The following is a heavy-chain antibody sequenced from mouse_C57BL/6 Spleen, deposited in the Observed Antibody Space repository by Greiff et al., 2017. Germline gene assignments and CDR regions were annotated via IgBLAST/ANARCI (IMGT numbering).Heavy chain of an antibody. Sequence: EVKLMESGGGLVQPGGSMKLSCVASGFTFSNYWMNWVRQSPEKGLEWVAQIRLKSDNYATHYAESVKGRFTISRDDSKSSVYLQMNNLRAEDTGIYYCTAAPYAMDYWGQGTSVTVSS. CDR1: GFTFSNYW. CDR2: IRLKSDNYAT. CDR3: TAAPYAMDY. J-gene: IGHJ4*01. V-gene: IGHV6-3*01.